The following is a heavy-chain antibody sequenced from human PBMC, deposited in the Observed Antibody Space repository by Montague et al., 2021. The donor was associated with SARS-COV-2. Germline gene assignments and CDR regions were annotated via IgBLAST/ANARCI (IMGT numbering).Heavy chain of an antibody. CDR3: GRDNMGSIDY. D-gene: IGHD3-16*01. CDR2: IKSYGIST. Sequence: SLRLSCAASGFTFSTYWMHWVRQAPGKGLVWVSLIKSYGISTAYADSVQGRFTISRDNAKNTLYLQVNSLGPEDTAVYYCGRDNMGSIDYWGQGTLVIVSS. J-gene: IGHJ4*02. V-gene: IGHV3-74*01. CDR1: GFTFSTYW.